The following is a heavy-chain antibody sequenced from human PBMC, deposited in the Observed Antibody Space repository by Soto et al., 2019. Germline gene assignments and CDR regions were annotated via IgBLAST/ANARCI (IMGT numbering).Heavy chain of an antibody. Sequence: ASVKVSCKTSGYTFTGYVVDWVRQAPGQGLEWMGWINSGNGNTKYSEKFQGRVTITRDTSASTAYMELNSLTSEDTAVYYCARGLTIFGVVIGYWGQ. J-gene: IGHJ4*01. D-gene: IGHD3-3*01. CDR3: ARGLTIFGVVIGY. CDR1: GYTFTGYV. CDR2: INSGNGNT. V-gene: IGHV1-3*01.